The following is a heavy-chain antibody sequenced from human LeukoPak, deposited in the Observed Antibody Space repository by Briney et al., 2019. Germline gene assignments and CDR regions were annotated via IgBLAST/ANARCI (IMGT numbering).Heavy chain of an antibody. CDR3: ARVDSGSYSVNWFDP. CDR1: GYSISSGYY. Sequence: SETLSLTCTVSGYSISSGYYWGWIRQPPGKGLEWIGSIYHSGSTYYNPSLKSRVTISVDTSKNQFSLKLSSVTAADTAVYYCARVDSGSYSVNWFDPWGQGTLVTVSS. J-gene: IGHJ5*02. V-gene: IGHV4-38-2*02. CDR2: IYHSGST. D-gene: IGHD1-26*01.